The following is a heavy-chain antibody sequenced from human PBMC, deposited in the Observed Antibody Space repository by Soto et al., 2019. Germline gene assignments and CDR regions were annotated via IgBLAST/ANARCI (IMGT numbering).Heavy chain of an antibody. D-gene: IGHD3-3*01. J-gene: IGHJ4*02. CDR2: IYYSGST. CDR1: GGSISSYY. CDR3: ARARPSRFLEWLPDY. V-gene: IGHV4-59*01. Sequence: PSETLSLTCTVSGGSISSYYWSWIRQPPGKGLEWIGYIYYSGSTNYNPSLKSRVTISVDTSKNQFSLKLSSVTAADTAVYYCARARPSRFLEWLPDYWGQGTLVTVSS.